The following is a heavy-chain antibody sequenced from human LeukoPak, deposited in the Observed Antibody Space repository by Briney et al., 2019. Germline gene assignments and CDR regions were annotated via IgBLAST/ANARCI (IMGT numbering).Heavy chain of an antibody. Sequence: GGSLRLSCAASGFTFSSYGMHWVRQAPGKGLEWGAFIRYDGSNKYYADSVKGRFTISRDNSKNTLYLQMNSLRAEDTAVYYCAKPEPRRRVYYFDYWGQGTLVTVSS. V-gene: IGHV3-30*02. J-gene: IGHJ4*02. CDR1: GFTFSSYG. CDR2: IRYDGSNK. CDR3: AKPEPRRRVYYFDY. D-gene: IGHD6-13*01.